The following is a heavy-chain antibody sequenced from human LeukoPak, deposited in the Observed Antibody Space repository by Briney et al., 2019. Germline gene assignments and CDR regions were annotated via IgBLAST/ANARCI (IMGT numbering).Heavy chain of an antibody. CDR2: ISSSGSTI. CDR3: AELGITMIGGV. CDR1: GFTFSNE. D-gene: IGHD3-10*02. V-gene: IGHV3-48*03. J-gene: IGHJ6*04. Sequence: PGGSLRLSCAASGFTFSNEMNWVRQAPGAGLEWVSYISSSGSTIYYADSVKGRFTISRDNAKNSLYLQMNSLRAEDTAVYYCAELGITMIGGVWGKGTTVTISS.